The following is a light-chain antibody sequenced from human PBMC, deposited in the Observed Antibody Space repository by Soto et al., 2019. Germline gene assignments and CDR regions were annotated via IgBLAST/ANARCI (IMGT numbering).Light chain of an antibody. J-gene: IGKJ1*01. CDR3: LQDYNYPRT. Sequence: AIQMTQSPSSLSASVGDRVTITCRASQGIRNDLGWYQQKPGRAPKLLIYAASSLQSGVPSRFGGSGSGKDFTLTISSLQPEDFATYYCLQDYNYPRTFGQGTKVEIK. V-gene: IGKV1-6*01. CDR2: AAS. CDR1: QGIRND.